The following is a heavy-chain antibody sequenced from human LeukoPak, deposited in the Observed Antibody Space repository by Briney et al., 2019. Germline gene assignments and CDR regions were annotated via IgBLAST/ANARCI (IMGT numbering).Heavy chain of an antibody. CDR2: ISYDGGNK. Sequence: PGGSLRLSCAASGFTFSSYAMHWVRQAPGKGLEWVAVISYDGGNKYYADSVKGRFTISRDNSKNTLYLQMNSLRAEDTAVYYCAREQLNVLLWFGEDYYFDYWGQGTLVTVSS. CDR3: AREQLNVLLWFGEDYYFDY. CDR1: GFTFSSYA. D-gene: IGHD3-10*01. V-gene: IGHV3-30-3*01. J-gene: IGHJ4*02.